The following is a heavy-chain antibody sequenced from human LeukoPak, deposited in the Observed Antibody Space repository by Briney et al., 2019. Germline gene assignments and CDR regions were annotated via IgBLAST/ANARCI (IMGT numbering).Heavy chain of an antibody. CDR3: ARAVVGATRGYYYYYMDV. D-gene: IGHD1-26*01. Sequence: PGGSLRLSCAASGFTFSSYSMNWVRQAPGKGLEWVSYISSSSGTIYYADSVKGRFTISRDNAKNSLYLQMNSLRAEDTAVYYCARAVVGATRGYYYYYMDVWGKGTTVTVSS. CDR2: ISSSSGTI. V-gene: IGHV3-48*01. CDR1: GFTFSSYS. J-gene: IGHJ6*03.